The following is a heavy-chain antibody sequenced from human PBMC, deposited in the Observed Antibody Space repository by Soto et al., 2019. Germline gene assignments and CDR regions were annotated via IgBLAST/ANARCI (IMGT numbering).Heavy chain of an antibody. Sequence: SVKVSCKASGGTFSTFGISWVRQAPGQGLEWMGGIIPFFGTARYSQKFEDRITITADESTDTVYMDLRSLTSEDTAIYYCAKSAPMDAGDKYYYDFWGQGALVTVSS. CDR3: AKSAPMDAGDKYYYDF. V-gene: IGHV1-69*13. D-gene: IGHD4-17*01. J-gene: IGHJ4*02. CDR2: IIPFFGTA. CDR1: GGTFSTFG.